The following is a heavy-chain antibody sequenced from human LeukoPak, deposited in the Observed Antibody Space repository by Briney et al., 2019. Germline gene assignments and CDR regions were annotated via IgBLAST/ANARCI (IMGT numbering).Heavy chain of an antibody. V-gene: IGHV4-39*01. D-gene: IGHD1-26*01. J-gene: IGHJ6*02. Sequence: SETLSLTCTVSGGSISSSSYYWGWIRQPPGKGLEWSGSIYYSGSTYYNPSLKSRVTISVDTSKNQFSLKLSSVTAADTAVYYCARHRADYYYYGMDVWGQGTTVTVSS. CDR2: IYYSGST. CDR1: GGSISSSSYY. CDR3: ARHRADYYYYGMDV.